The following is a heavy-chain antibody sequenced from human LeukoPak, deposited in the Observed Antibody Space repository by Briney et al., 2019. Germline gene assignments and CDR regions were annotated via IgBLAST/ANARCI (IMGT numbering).Heavy chain of an antibody. Sequence: SETLSLTCTVSSGSVSSRFYYWGWIRQTPGKGLEWIGNIYSTGTTSYNPSVKSRVTMSVDTSKNQFSLKLDSVTAADTAVDYCGRDSGFWLYLGQGTLVTVSS. V-gene: IGHV4-39*07. CDR3: GRDSGFWLY. J-gene: IGHJ4*02. D-gene: IGHD3-22*01. CDR2: IYSTGTT. CDR1: SGSVSSRFYY.